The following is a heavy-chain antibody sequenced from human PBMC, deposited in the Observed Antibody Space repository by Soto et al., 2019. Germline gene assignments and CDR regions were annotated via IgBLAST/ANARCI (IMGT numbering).Heavy chain of an antibody. V-gene: IGHV3-7*03. J-gene: IGHJ4*02. CDR3: ARDLRGYSYRMGGAFDY. Sequence: GGSLRLSCAASGFTFSSYWMSWVRQAPGKGLEWVANIKQDGSEKYYVDSVKGRFTISRDNAKNSLYLQMNSLRAEDTAVYYCARDLRGYSYRMGGAFDYWGQGALVTVSS. CDR2: IKQDGSEK. CDR1: GFTFSSYW. D-gene: IGHD5-18*01.